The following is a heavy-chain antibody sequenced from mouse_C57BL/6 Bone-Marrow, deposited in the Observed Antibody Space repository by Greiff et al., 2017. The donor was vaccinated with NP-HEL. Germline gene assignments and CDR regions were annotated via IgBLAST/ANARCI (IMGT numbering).Heavy chain of an antibody. CDR2: IYPGGGYT. CDR1: GYTFTNYW. J-gene: IGHJ2*01. CDR3: ASGSYFDY. V-gene: IGHV1-63*01. Sequence: VQLKESGAELVRPGTSVKMSCKASGYTFTNYWIGWAKQRPGHGLEWIGDIYPGGGYTNYNEKFKGKATLTADKSSSTAYMQFSSLTSEDSAIYYCASGSYFDYWGQGTTLTVSS.